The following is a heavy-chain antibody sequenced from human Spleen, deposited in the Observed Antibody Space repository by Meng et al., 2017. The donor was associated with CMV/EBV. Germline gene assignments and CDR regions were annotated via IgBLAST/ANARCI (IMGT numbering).Heavy chain of an antibody. CDR1: YA. J-gene: IGHJ6*02. CDR2: ISAYNGNT. V-gene: IGHV1-18*01. CDR3: ARDRLGSSTWYGKNYYYGMDV. D-gene: IGHD6-13*01. Sequence: YAISWGRQAPGQGLEWMGWISAYNGNTNYAQKLQGRVTMTTDTSTNTAYMELRSLRSDDTAVYYCARDRLGSSTWYGKNYYYGMDVWGQGTTVTVSS.